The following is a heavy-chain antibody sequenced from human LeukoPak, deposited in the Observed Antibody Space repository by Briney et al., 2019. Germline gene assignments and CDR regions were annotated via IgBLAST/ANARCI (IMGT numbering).Heavy chain of an antibody. J-gene: IGHJ4*02. V-gene: IGHV3-23*01. D-gene: IGHD6-19*01. CDR3: AKGVAVASPYYFDY. CDR2: ICGSGSST. Sequence: GGALRVSCAASGFTFSGYAMSWVCQALGKGLEWVSPICGSGSSTYYADFVKGRFTISRDNSKNTLYLQMNSLRAEDTAVYYCAKGVAVASPYYFDYWGQGTLVTVSS. CDR1: GFTFSGYA.